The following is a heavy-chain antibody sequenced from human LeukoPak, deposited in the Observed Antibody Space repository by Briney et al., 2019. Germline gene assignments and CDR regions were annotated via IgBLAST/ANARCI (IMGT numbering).Heavy chain of an antibody. V-gene: IGHV3-23*01. Sequence: GGSLRLSCAASGFTFSSYAMSWVRQAPGKGLEWVSAISGSGGSTYYAASVKGRFTISRDNSKNTLYLQMNSLRAEDTAVYYCAKDSMGYSSGWYGGGYFDYWGQGTLVTVSS. D-gene: IGHD6-19*01. CDR2: ISGSGGST. CDR3: AKDSMGYSSGWYGGGYFDY. CDR1: GFTFSSYA. J-gene: IGHJ4*02.